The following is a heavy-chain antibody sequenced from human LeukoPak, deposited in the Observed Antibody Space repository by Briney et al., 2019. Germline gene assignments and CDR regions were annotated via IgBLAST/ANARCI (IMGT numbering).Heavy chain of an antibody. CDR3: ARHRGAQLWLPHFDY. CDR1: GFNFNNYA. Sequence: QPGTSLRLSCAASGFNFNNYAMHWARQAPGKGLEWVAVTSYDGSNRFYADSVKGRFTISRDNSKNTLFLQMNSLRADDTAVYYCARHRGAQLWLPHFDYWGQGTLVTVSS. J-gene: IGHJ4*02. D-gene: IGHD5-18*01. V-gene: IGHV3-30*03. CDR2: TSYDGSNR.